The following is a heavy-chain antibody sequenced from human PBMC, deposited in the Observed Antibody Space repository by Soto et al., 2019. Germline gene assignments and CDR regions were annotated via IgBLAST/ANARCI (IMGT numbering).Heavy chain of an antibody. V-gene: IGHV3-33*01. D-gene: IGHD5-18*01. CDR1: GLTFSIYG. Sequence: QVQLVESGGGVVQPGRSLRLSCAVSGLTFSIYGIHWVRQAPGKGLEWVALMWYDGTNKYYADSVKGRFTVTSENSRNTVYLQMDSLRAEDTAVYYCARESGRGFNYLDYWGQGTLVTVSS. CDR3: ARESGRGFNYLDY. J-gene: IGHJ4*02. CDR2: MWYDGTNK.